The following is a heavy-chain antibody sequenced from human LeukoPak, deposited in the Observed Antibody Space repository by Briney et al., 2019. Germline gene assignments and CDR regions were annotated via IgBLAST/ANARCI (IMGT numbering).Heavy chain of an antibody. Sequence: GGSLRLSCTASGFTFGDYAMSWSRQAPGKGLEWVGFIRSKAYGGTTEYAASVKGRFTISRDDSKSIAYPQMNSLKTEDTAVYYCTSGLPGIAAAGNYNWFDPWGQGTLVTVSS. D-gene: IGHD6-13*01. CDR2: IRSKAYGGTT. J-gene: IGHJ5*02. V-gene: IGHV3-49*03. CDR3: TSGLPGIAAAGNYNWFDP. CDR1: GFTFGDYA.